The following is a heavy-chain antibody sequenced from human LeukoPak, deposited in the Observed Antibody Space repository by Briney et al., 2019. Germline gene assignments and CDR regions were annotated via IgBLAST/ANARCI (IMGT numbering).Heavy chain of an antibody. CDR2: ISGSGAST. D-gene: IGHD2-8*02. V-gene: IGHV3-23*01. CDR3: AKDPSTSWYWYFQH. J-gene: IGHJ1*01. CDR1: GFTFSSYA. Sequence: PGGSLRLSCAASGFTFSSYAMSWVRQAPGKGLEWVSGISGSGASTYYADSVKGRFTISRDNSKNTLYLQMNSLRAEDTAVYYCAKDPSTSWYWYFQHWGQGTLVTVSS.